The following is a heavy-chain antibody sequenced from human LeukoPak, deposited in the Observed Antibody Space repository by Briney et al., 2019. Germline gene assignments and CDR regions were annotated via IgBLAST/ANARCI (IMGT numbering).Heavy chain of an antibody. CDR1: GYTFTGYY. D-gene: IGHD2-15*01. CDR2: INPKSGAT. Sequence: ASVKVSCKASGYTFTGYYMHWVRQAPGQGLEWMGWINPKSGATNYAQKFQGRVTMTRDTSTSTVYMELSSLRSEDTAVHYCAIEPASLKYFKYWGQGTLVTVSS. J-gene: IGHJ4*02. CDR3: AIEPASLKYFKY. V-gene: IGHV1-2*02.